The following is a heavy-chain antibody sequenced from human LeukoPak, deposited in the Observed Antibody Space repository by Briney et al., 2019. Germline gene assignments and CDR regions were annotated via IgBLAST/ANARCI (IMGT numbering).Heavy chain of an antibody. V-gene: IGHV3-23*01. CDR3: AKHSSGRPTRPTDFDY. Sequence: GGSLRLSSAASGFTFSSYAMSWVRQAPGKGLEWVSAISGSGGSTYYADSVKGRFTISRDNSKNTLYLQMNSLRAEDTAVYYCAKHSSGRPTRPTDFDYWGQGTLVTVSS. CDR1: GFTFSSYA. D-gene: IGHD3-22*01. J-gene: IGHJ4*02. CDR2: ISGSGGST.